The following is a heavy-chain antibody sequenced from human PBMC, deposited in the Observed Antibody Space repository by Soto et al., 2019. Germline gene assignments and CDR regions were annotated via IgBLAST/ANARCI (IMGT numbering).Heavy chain of an antibody. V-gene: IGHV1-2*04. J-gene: IGHJ4*02. CDR2: INPNSGGT. CDR1: GYTFTGYY. CDR3: ARDTGFLFYSSGWYDY. Sequence: ASVKVSCKASGYTFTGYYMHWVRQAPGQGLEWMGWINPNSGGTNYAQKFQGWVTMARDTSISTAYMELSRLRSDDTAVYYCARDTGFLFYSSGWYDYWGQGTLVTVSS. D-gene: IGHD6-19*01.